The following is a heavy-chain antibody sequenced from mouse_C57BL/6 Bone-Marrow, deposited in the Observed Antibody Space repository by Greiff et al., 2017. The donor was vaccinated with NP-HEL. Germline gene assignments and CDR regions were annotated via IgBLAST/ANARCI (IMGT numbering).Heavy chain of an antibody. CDR1: GFPITSGYY. D-gene: IGHD3-2*02. CDR2: ITHSGET. CDR3: AGDSSGYGDFDY. V-gene: IGHV12-3*01. Sequence: VQLQESGPGLVKPSPSLFLTCSITGFPITSGYYWIWIRQSPGKPLEWMGYITHSGETFYNPSLQSPISITRETSKNQFFLQLISVTTEDTAMYYGAGDSSGYGDFDYWGQGTTLTVSS. J-gene: IGHJ2*01.